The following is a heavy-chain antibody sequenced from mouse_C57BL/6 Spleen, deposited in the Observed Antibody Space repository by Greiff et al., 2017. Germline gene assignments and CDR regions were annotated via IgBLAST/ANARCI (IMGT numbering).Heavy chain of an antibody. CDR2: INPNNGGT. CDR3: ARTAFDY. V-gene: IGHV1-26*01. J-gene: IGHJ2*01. Sequence: EVQLQQSGPELVKPGASVKISCKASGYTFTDYYMNWVKQSHGKSLEWIGDINPNNGGTSYNQKFKGKATLTVDKSSSTAYMEVRSLTSEDSAVYYCARTAFDYWGQGTTLTVSS. CDR1: GYTFTDYY.